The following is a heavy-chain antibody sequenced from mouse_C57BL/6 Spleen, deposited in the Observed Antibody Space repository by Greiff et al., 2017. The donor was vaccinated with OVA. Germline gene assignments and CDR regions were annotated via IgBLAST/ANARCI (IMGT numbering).Heavy chain of an antibody. D-gene: IGHD4-1*01. CDR3: ARNWDWYFDV. CDR2: IWSGGST. CDR1: GFSLTSYG. Sequence: QVQLQQSGPGLVQPSQSLSITCTVSGFSLTSYGVHWVRQSPGKGLEWLGVIWSGGSTVYNAAFISRLSISKDNSKSQVFFKMNSLQADDTAIYYCARNWDWYFDVWGTGTTVTVSS. V-gene: IGHV2-2*01. J-gene: IGHJ1*03.